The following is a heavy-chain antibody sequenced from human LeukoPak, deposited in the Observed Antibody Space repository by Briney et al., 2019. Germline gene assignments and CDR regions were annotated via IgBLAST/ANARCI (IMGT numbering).Heavy chain of an antibody. CDR2: IWYDGSNK. CDR1: GFTFSSYG. CDR3: ARDGYCSGGSCRRGGWFDP. D-gene: IGHD2-15*01. V-gene: IGHV3-33*01. J-gene: IGHJ5*02. Sequence: PGRSLRLSCAASGFTFSSYGMHWVRQAPGKGLEWVAVIWYDGSNKYYADSVKGRFTISRDNSKNTLYLQMKSLRAEDTAVYYCARDGYCSGGSCRRGGWFDPWGQGTLVTVSS.